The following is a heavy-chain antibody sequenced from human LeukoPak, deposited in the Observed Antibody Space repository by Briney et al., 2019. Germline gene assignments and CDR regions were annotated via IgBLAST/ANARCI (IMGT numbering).Heavy chain of an antibody. CDR2: VKEDGTET. V-gene: IGHV3-7*03. Sequence: GGSLRLSCAASGFMFSSNWMSWVRLAPGKGLEWVANVKEDGTETYYVDSVKGRFTISRNNSKNTLYLQMNSLRVEDTVVFFCAKGTGENYYGMDVWGQGTTVTVSS. D-gene: IGHD7-27*01. CDR1: GFMFSSNW. J-gene: IGHJ6*02. CDR3: AKGTGENYYGMDV.